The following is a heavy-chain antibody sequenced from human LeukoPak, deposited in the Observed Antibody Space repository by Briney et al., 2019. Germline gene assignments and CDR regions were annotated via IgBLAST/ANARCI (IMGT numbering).Heavy chain of an antibody. D-gene: IGHD2-2*01. J-gene: IGHJ3*02. CDR2: MNPNSGNT. V-gene: IGHV1-8*03. Sequence: ASVKVSCKASGYTFTSYDINWVRQATGQGLEWMGWMNPNSGNTGYAQKFQGRVTITRNTSISTAYMELSSLRSEDTAVYYCARACSTSCLDPFDIWGQGTMVTVSS. CDR3: ARACSTSCLDPFDI. CDR1: GYTFTSYD.